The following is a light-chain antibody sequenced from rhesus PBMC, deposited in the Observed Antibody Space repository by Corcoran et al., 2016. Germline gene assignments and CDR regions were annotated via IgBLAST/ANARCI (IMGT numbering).Light chain of an antibody. CDR2: IAS. Sequence: DIQMTQSPSALSASVGDTVTITCRASQSFSSRLAWYQQKPKKAPKLLFFIASSFQSWVPSRFSGSKSGTDFTLPISSLQPEDIASYYCQQGYSTPFTFGPGTKLDNK. V-gene: IGKV1-46*01. J-gene: IGKJ3*01. CDR1: QSFSSR. CDR3: QQGYSTPFT.